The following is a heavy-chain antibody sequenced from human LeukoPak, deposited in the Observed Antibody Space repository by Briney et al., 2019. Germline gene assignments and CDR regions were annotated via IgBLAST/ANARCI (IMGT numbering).Heavy chain of an antibody. CDR1: GFTFSSYW. V-gene: IGHV3-74*01. J-gene: IGHJ4*02. CDR3: ARDYPSSGPPFDY. D-gene: IGHD6-19*01. CDR2: INTDGSST. Sequence: PGGSLRLSCAASGFTFSSYWMHWVRQAPGKGLVWVSRINTDGSSTSYADSVKGRFTISRDNAKNTLYLQMNSLRAEDTAVYYCARDYPSSGPPFDYWGQGTLVTVSS.